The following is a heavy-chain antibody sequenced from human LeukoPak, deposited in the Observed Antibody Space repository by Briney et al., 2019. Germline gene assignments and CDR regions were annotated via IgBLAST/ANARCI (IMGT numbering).Heavy chain of an antibody. CDR3: ARAAYDSRGYYYLDY. Sequence: SETLSLTCTVSGDSISDYYWSWIRQPAGKGLEWIGRIYISGSTNYNPSLESRVTMSVGTSKNQFFLKLSSVTAADTAVYYCARAAYDSRGYYYLDYWGQGTLVTASS. CDR2: IYISGST. D-gene: IGHD3-22*01. J-gene: IGHJ4*02. CDR1: GDSISDYY. V-gene: IGHV4-4*07.